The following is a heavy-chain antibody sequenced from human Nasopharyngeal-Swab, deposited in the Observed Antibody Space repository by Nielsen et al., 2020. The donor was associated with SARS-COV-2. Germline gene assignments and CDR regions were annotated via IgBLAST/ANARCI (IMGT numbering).Heavy chain of an antibody. CDR1: GGSVSDYY. D-gene: IGHD3-22*01. CDR2: IFYRGST. J-gene: IGHJ4*02. Sequence: SETLSLTCTVSGGSVSDYYWSWIRQPPGKGLEWIGVIFYRGSTYFNPSLQSRVTMSVDTSNNQFSLKLSSVTAADTAVYYCARERKDYYNTGAYGGPQYYFDYWGQGSLVTVSS. V-gene: IGHV4-59*02. CDR3: ARERKDYYNTGAYGGPQYYFDY.